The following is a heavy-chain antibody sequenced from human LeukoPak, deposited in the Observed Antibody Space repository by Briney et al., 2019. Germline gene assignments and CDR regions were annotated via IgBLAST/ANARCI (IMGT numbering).Heavy chain of an antibody. CDR2: ISGSGGST. CDR3: AKDRRFRYYGMDV. V-gene: IGHV3-23*01. Sequence: GGSLRLSCAASGFTFSSYAMSWVRQAPGKGLEWVSAISGSGGSTYYADSAKGRFTISRDNSKNTLYLQMNSLRAEDTAVYYCAKDRRFRYYGMDVWGQGTTVTVSS. J-gene: IGHJ6*02. CDR1: GFTFSSYA.